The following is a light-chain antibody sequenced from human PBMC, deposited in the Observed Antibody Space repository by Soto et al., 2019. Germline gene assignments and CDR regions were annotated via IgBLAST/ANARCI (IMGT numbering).Light chain of an antibody. CDR2: DAS. Sequence: IQMTQSPSSLFASVVDRVTITCQATQDINIYLNWYQQKPGKAPNLLIYDASNLEIGVPSRFSGSGSGTHFTFTISSLQTEDIGTYYCQQYDILPITFGRGTRLEIK. CDR1: QDINIY. V-gene: IGKV1-33*01. CDR3: QQYDILPIT. J-gene: IGKJ5*01.